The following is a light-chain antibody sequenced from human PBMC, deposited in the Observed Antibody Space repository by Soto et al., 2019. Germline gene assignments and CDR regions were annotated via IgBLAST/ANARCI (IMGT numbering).Light chain of an antibody. CDR1: QSISGS. CDR3: QQYNGYWT. J-gene: IGKJ1*01. CDR2: EAS. V-gene: IGKV1-5*03. Sequence: EIQMTQSPSTLSASVGDRVTITCRASQSISGSLAWYQQKPGKAPKLLIYEASNIKSGVPSRFSGSGSGTEYTLTISSLHPDDFASYYCQQYNGYWTFGQGTKVEIK.